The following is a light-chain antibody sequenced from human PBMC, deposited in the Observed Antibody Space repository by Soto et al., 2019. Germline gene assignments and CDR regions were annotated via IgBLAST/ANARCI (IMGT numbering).Light chain of an antibody. J-gene: IGKJ3*01. V-gene: IGKV3-15*01. CDR1: QSVSNN. CDR2: GAS. Sequence: EIVMTQSPATLSVSPGERATLSCRASQSVSNNLAWYQHKPGQAPRLLIYGASTRATGIPARFSGSGSGTEFTLTISSLQSEDFAVYYCQQYDNWPVFGPGTKVDIK. CDR3: QQYDNWPV.